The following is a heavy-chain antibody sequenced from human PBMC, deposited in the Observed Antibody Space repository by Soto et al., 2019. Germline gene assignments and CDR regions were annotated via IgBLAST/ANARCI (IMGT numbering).Heavy chain of an antibody. CDR3: ARVVMTTVPASFYYGLDV. CDR1: GGTFSTYG. J-gene: IGHJ6*02. D-gene: IGHD4-4*01. Sequence: QVQLVQSGAEVRKPGSSVTVSCKASGGTFSTYGITWVRQAPGQGLEWMGNIIPLIGTANYAQRFRGRVTITADESTTTAYMELTSLRSEDTAVYYCARVVMTTVPASFYYGLDVLGQWTTVTVSS. V-gene: IGHV1-69*18. CDR2: IIPLIGTA.